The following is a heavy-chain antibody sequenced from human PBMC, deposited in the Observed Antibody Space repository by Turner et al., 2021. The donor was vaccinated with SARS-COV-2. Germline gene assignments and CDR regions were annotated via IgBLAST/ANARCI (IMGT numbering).Heavy chain of an antibody. J-gene: IGHJ5*02. Sequence: QLQLQESGPGLVKPSETLSLTCTVPGGSISSSSYYWGWSRQPPGKGLEWIGSIYYSGSTYYNPSLKSRVTISVDTSKNQFSLKLSSVTAADTAVYYCASETRYYSGRGWFDPWGQGTLVTVSS. CDR2: IYYSGST. CDR3: ASETRYYSGRGWFDP. D-gene: IGHD3-10*02. CDR1: GGSISSSSYY. V-gene: IGHV4-39*01.